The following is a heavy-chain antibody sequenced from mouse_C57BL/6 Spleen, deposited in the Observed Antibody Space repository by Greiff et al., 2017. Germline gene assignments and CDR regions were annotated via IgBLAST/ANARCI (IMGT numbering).Heavy chain of an antibody. CDR1: GYTFTSYW. Sequence: QVQLQQPGAELVMPGASVKLSCKASGYTFTSYWMHWVKQRPGQGLEWIGEIDPSDSYTNYNQKFKGKSTLTVDKSSSPAYMQLSSLTSEDSAVYYCARRAYDYDVDYWGQGTLVTVSA. CDR3: ARRAYDYDVDY. D-gene: IGHD2-4*01. J-gene: IGHJ3*01. V-gene: IGHV1-69*01. CDR2: IDPSDSYT.